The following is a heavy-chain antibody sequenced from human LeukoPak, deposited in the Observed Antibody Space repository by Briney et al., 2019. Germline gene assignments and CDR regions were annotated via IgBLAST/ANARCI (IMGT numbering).Heavy chain of an antibody. V-gene: IGHV4-30-4*01. CDR1: GGSLSSIDHY. CDR2: IYYSGTA. CDR3: ARGGRSSEFSNI. Sequence: SETLSLTCTLSGGSLSSIDHYWGWIRQPPGKGLEWIAYIYYSGTAYYNPSLKSRVSISVDTSKNQFSLKLSSVTAADTAVYCCARGGRSSEFSNIGGRGTLVTVSS. D-gene: IGHD6-13*01. J-gene: IGHJ4*02.